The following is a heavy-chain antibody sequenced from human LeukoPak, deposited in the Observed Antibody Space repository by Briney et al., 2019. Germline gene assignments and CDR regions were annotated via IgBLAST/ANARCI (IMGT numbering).Heavy chain of an antibody. CDR3: VIAPPDWSHARPDP. CDR2: INLNGRNT. V-gene: IGHV3-23*01. CDR1: GFSFSTFG. D-gene: IGHD1-1*01. J-gene: IGHJ5*02. Sequence: PGGSLRLSCTASGFSFSTFGMTWVRHTPEKGLEWDSTINLNGRNTHYADSVRGRFHISRDNSRHTVFLHMDNLGAEDTAVYDCVIAPPDWSHARPDPWGQGTRVTVSS.